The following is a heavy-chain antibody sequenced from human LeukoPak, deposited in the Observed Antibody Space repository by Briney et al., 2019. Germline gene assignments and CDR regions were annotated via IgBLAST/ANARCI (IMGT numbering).Heavy chain of an antibody. Sequence: PSETLSLTCTVSGGSISSYYWSWIRQPPGKGLEWIGSIYYSGSTYYNPSLKSRVTISVDTSKNQFSLKLSSVTAADTAVYYCASNRGWFRTQYFDYWGQGTLVTVSS. V-gene: IGHV4-59*12. D-gene: IGHD6-19*01. CDR3: ASNRGWFRTQYFDY. CDR2: IYYSGST. CDR1: GGSISSYY. J-gene: IGHJ4*02.